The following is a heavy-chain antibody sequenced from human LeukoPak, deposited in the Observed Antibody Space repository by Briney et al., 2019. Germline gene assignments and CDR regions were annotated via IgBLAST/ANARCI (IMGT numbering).Heavy chain of an antibody. J-gene: IGHJ1*01. CDR3: TFLVREPQH. CDR2: IAGDGSYR. CDR1: GFTFSSYS. V-gene: IGHV3-7*01. Sequence: GGSLRLSCAASGFTFSSYSMNWVRQAPGKGLESVAIIAGDGSYRAYVDSVKGRFTISRDNAKNSLYLHMSSLTAEDTAIYFCTFLVREPQHWGRGTLVTVSS. D-gene: IGHD3-10*01.